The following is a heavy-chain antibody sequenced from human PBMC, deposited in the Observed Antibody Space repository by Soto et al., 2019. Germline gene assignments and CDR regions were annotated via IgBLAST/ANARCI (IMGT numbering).Heavy chain of an antibody. Sequence: QVQLVESGGGVVQPGRSLRLSCAASGFTFSSYAMHWVRQAPGKGLEWVAVISYDGSNKYYADSVKGRFTISRDNSKNTLYLQMNSLSAEDTALYYCARDKLYSSSSDYYDYYGMDVWGQGTTVTVSS. CDR1: GFTFSSYA. CDR3: ARDKLYSSSSDYYDYYGMDV. D-gene: IGHD6-6*01. J-gene: IGHJ6*02. CDR2: ISYDGSNK. V-gene: IGHV3-30-3*01.